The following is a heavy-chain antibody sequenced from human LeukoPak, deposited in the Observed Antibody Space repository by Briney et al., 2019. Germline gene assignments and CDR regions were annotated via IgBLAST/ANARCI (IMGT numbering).Heavy chain of an antibody. D-gene: IGHD2-21*02. CDR2: VNWNGGST. V-gene: IGHV3-20*04. CDR3: ARDPPGDCGGDCYSSPVFDY. Sequence: GGSLRLSCAASGFTFDDYGMGWVRQAPGKGLEWVSGVNWNGGSTGYADSVKGRFTISRDNAKNSLYLQMNSLRAEDTALYYCARDPPGDCGGDCYSSPVFDYWGQGTLVTVSS. CDR1: GFTFDDYG. J-gene: IGHJ4*02.